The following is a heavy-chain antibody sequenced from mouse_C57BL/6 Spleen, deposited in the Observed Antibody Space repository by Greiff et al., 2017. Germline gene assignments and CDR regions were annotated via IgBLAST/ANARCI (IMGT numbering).Heavy chain of an antibody. CDR3: AHYYGSSSGGFYWYFDV. D-gene: IGHD1-1*01. CDR1: GYSFTGYY. Sequence: MQLKESGPELVKPGASVKISCKASGYSFTGYYMPWVKQSHGNILDWIGYIYPYNGVSSYNQKFKGKATLTVDKSSSTAYMELRSLTSEDSAVYYCAHYYGSSSGGFYWYFDVWGTGTTVTVSS. J-gene: IGHJ1*03. CDR2: IYPYNGVS. V-gene: IGHV1-31*01.